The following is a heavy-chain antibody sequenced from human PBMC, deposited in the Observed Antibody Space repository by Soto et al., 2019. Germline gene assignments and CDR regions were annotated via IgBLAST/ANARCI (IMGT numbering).Heavy chain of an antibody. CDR2: INPNSGGT. Sequence: EASVKVSCKASGYTFTGYYMPWVRQAPGQGLEWMGWINPNSGGTNYAQKFQGWVTMTRDTSISTAYMELSRLRSDDTAVYYCARQDEVSAFDIWGQGTMVTVSS. D-gene: IGHD2-15*01. CDR3: ARQDEVSAFDI. J-gene: IGHJ3*02. V-gene: IGHV1-2*04. CDR1: GYTFTGYY.